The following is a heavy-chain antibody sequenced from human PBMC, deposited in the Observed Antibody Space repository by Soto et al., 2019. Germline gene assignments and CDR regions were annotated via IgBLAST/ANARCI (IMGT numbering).Heavy chain of an antibody. J-gene: IGHJ3*01. V-gene: IGHV1-18*01. CDR1: GYTFSTYG. D-gene: IGHD2-2*02. Sequence: QVQLVQSGAEMKKPGASVKVSCKASGYTFSTYGITWVRQAPGQGLDWMGWINPFKGDTNSAARFQDRVTMTTDTSTITAYMELRSLRSDDTAVYYCARVKVPAAILGAFDLWGQGTLVTVSS. CDR3: ARVKVPAAILGAFDL. CDR2: INPFKGDT.